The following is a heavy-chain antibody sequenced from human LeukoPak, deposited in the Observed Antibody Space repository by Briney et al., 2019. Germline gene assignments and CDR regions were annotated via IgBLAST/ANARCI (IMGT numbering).Heavy chain of an antibody. CDR2: IIPIFGTA. CDR1: GDTFSSYA. J-gene: IGHJ4*02. CDR3: ARVPYSGSYLT. V-gene: IGHV1-69*13. Sequence: SVKVSCKASGDTFSSYAISWVRQAPGQGLEWMGGIIPIFGTANYAQKFQGRVAITADESTSTAYMELSSLRSEDTAVYYCARVPYSGSYLTWGQGTLVTVSS. D-gene: IGHD1-26*01.